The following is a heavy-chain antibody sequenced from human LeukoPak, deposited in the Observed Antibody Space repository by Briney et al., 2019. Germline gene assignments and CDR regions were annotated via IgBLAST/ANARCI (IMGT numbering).Heavy chain of an antibody. V-gene: IGHV1-2*02. CDR1: GYTFTGYY. CDR3: ARGVGATTYTWFDP. CDR2: INPNSGGT. J-gene: IGHJ5*02. D-gene: IGHD1-26*01. Sequence: ASVKVSCKASGYTFTGYYMHWVRQAPGQGLEWMGWINPNSGGTNYAQKLQGRVTMTTDTSTSTAYMELRSLRSDDTAVYYCARGVGATTYTWFDPWGQGTLVTVSS.